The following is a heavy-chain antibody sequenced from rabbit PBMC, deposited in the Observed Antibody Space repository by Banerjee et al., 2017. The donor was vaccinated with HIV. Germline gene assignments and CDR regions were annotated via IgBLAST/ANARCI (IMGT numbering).Heavy chain of an antibody. Sequence: QQQLEESGGGLVTPGGTLTLTCTASGFSFSSNYYIYWVRQAPGKGLEWIACIGAVSGSTYYANWAKGRFTISKTSSTMVTLQMTSLTAADTATYFCARGVAGSTDYSLYYGMDLWGPGTLVTVS. CDR1: GFSFSSNYY. D-gene: IGHD8-1*01. V-gene: IGHV1S45*01. CDR3: ARGVAGSTDYSLYYGMDL. J-gene: IGHJ6*01. CDR2: IGAVSGST.